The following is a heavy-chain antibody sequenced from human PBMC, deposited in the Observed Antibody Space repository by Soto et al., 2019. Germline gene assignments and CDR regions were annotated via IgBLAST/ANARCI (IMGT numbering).Heavy chain of an antibody. V-gene: IGHV3-23*01. CDR3: AKGRGDSGSLTPRVDF. Sequence: EVQLLESGGGLVQPGGSLRLSCAASGFTFNNYAMTWVRQAPGKGLEWVSAISGGGDTTSYADSVKGRFTVSRDGSKNTLYLQMSSLRAEDTALYYCAKGRGDSGSLTPRVDFWGQEPWSPSPQ. D-gene: IGHD3-10*01. CDR2: ISGGGDTT. J-gene: IGHJ4*01. CDR1: GFTFNNYA.